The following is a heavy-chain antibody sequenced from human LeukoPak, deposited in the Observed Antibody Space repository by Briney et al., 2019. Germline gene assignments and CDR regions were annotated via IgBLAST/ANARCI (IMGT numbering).Heavy chain of an antibody. CDR3: ARHRVRSTWIQLWEFDY. CDR1: GGSFSGYY. J-gene: IGHJ4*02. Sequence: PSETLSLTCAVYGGSFSGYYWSWIRQPPGKGLEWIGEINHSGSTNYNPSLKSRVTISVDTSKNQFSLKLSSVTAADTAVYYCARHRVRSTWIQLWEFDYWGQGTLVTVSS. CDR2: INHSGST. V-gene: IGHV4-34*01. D-gene: IGHD5-18*01.